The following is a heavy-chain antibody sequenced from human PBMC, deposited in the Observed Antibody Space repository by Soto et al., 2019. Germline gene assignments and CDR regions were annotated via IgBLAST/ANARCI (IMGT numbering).Heavy chain of an antibody. CDR2: IFPGDSDT. D-gene: IGHD1-26*01. CDR1: GYSFTTYW. CDR3: ARRRLSLGGAFAPQYYFDY. V-gene: IGHV5-51*01. Sequence: EVQLVQSGAEVKKPGESLKISCQGSGYSFTTYWIGWVRQMPGKGLEWVGVIFPGDSDTRYSPSFQGQVTISADKSINTAYLQWSSLKASDTAIYYCARRRLSLGGAFAPQYYFDYWGQGTLVTASS. J-gene: IGHJ4*02.